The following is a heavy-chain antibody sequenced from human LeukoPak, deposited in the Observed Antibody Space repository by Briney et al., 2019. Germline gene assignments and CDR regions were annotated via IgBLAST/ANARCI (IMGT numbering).Heavy chain of an antibody. J-gene: IGHJ4*02. D-gene: IGHD3-22*01. V-gene: IGHV1-8*03. CDR1: GYTFTSYD. CDR3: ARGRSSGYYYDHRYYFDY. Sequence: GASVKVSCKASGYTFTSYDINWVRQATGHGLEWMGWMNPNSGNTGYAQKFQGRVTITRNTSISTAYMELSSLRSEDTAVYYCARGRSSGYYYDHRYYFDYWGQGTLVTVSS. CDR2: MNPNSGNT.